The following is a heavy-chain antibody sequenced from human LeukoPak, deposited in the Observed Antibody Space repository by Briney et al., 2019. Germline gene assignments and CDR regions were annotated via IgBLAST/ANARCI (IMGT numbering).Heavy chain of an antibody. CDR2: ISGSGGST. CDR3: AKALPVVAAKGNAFDI. J-gene: IGHJ3*02. D-gene: IGHD2-15*01. V-gene: IGHV3-23*01. Sequence: GGSLRLSCAASGFTFSSYAMSWVRQAPGKGLEWVSAISGSGGSTYYADSVKGRFTTSRDNSKNTLYLQMNSLRAEDTAVYYCAKALPVVAAKGNAFDIWGQGTMVTVSS. CDR1: GFTFSSYA.